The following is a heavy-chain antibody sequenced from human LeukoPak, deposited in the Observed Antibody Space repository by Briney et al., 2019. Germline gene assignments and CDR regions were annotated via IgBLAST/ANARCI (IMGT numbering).Heavy chain of an antibody. CDR3: ARHSVRDMGYSYGSPCHFDP. Sequence: SETLSLTCTVSGGSISSTNYYWGWIRQPPGEGLVWIGTISYSGSTYYNPSLESRVSISVDTSKNQLSLNLNSVAAADTAVYYCARHSVRDMGYSYGSPCHFDPWGHGTLVTVSS. V-gene: IGHV4-39*01. CDR2: ISYSGST. D-gene: IGHD5-18*01. J-gene: IGHJ5*02. CDR1: GGSISSTNYY.